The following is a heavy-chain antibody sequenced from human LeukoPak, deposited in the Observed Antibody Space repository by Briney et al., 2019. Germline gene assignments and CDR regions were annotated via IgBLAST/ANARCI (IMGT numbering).Heavy chain of an antibody. CDR3: ARGVTYYYDSSGYYFDY. D-gene: IGHD3-22*01. CDR1: GGSFSGYY. Sequence: SETLSLTCAVYGGSFSGYYWSWIRQPPGKGLEWIGEINHSGSTNYNPSLKSRVTISVDTSKNQFSLKLSSVTAADTAVYYCARGVTYYYDSSGYYFDYWGQGTLVTVSS. V-gene: IGHV4-34*01. J-gene: IGHJ4*02. CDR2: INHSGST.